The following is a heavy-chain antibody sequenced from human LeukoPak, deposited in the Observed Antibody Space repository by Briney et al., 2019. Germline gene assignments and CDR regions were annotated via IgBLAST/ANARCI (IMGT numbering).Heavy chain of an antibody. D-gene: IGHD3-22*01. CDR1: GYTFTSYY. CDR2: INPSGGST. V-gene: IGHV1-46*01. J-gene: IGHJ4*02. Sequence: ASVKVSFKASGYTFTSYYMHWVRQAPGQGLEWMGIINPSGGSTSYAQKFQGRVTMTRDTSTSTVYMELSSLRSEDTAVYYCARGGTYYYDSSDEMPRGGWGLGTLVTVSS. CDR3: ARGGTYYYDSSDEMPRGG.